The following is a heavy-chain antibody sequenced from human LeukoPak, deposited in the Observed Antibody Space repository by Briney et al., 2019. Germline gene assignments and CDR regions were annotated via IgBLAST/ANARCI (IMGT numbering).Heavy chain of an antibody. V-gene: IGHV4-38-2*02. CDR3: ARQFYTYYYDRGWFDP. J-gene: IGHJ5*02. CDR1: GYSISSGYY. CDR2: INHSGST. D-gene: IGHD3-22*01. Sequence: SETLSLTCTVSGYSISSGYYWSWIRQPPGRGLEWIGEINHSGSTNYNPSLKSRVTISVDTSKNQFSLKLSSVTAADTAVYYCARQFYTYYYDRGWFDPWGQGTLVTVSS.